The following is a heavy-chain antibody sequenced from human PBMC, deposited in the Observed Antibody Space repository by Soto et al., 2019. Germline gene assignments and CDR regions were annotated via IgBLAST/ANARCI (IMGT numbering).Heavy chain of an antibody. CDR2: ISYDGSNK. D-gene: IGHD1-20*01. V-gene: IGHV3-30-3*01. CDR1: GFTFTTYT. J-gene: IGHJ4*02. Sequence: GGSLRLSCAGSGFTFTTYTFHWGRQPPGKGLEWVAVISYDGSNKYYADSVKGRFTVSRDNSKSTLFLQMNSLTHEDTAVYYCARGSMYNWNQSPPDSWGQGTLVTVSS. CDR3: ARGSMYNWNQSPPDS.